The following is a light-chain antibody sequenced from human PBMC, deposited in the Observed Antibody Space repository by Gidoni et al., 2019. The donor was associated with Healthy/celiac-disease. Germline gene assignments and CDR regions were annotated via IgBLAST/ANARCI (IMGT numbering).Light chain of an antibody. J-gene: IGKJ4*01. CDR1: KGISSY. V-gene: IGKV1-8*01. Sequence: AIRITQYPSSFSASTGDRVTITCRARKGISSYLAWYQQKPGKAPKLLIYAASTLQSGVPSRFSGSGSGTDFTLTISCLQSEDFATYYCQQYYSYPPLTFGGGTKVEIK. CDR2: AAS. CDR3: QQYYSYPPLT.